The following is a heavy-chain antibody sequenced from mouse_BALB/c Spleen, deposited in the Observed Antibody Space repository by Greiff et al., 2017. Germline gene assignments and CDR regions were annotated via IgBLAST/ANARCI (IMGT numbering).Heavy chain of an antibody. V-gene: IGHV3-2*02. J-gene: IGHJ2*01. CDR1: GYSITSDYA. Sequence: DVQLQESGPGLVKPSQSLSLTCTVTGYSITSDYAWNWIRQFPGNKLEWMGYISYSGSTSYNPSLKSRISITRDTSKNQFFLQLNSVTTEDTATYYCAWGYPYFDYWGQGTTLTVSS. CDR3: AWGYPYFDY. CDR2: ISYSGST. D-gene: IGHD2-2*01.